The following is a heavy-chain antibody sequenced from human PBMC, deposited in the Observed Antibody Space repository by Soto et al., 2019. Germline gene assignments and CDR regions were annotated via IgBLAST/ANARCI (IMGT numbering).Heavy chain of an antibody. Sequence: QVQLVESGGGVVQPGGSLRLSCTTSGFTFNTYGMHWVRQAPGKGLEWVAIIWYDGSNKYYADSVKGRFTISRDNSKNTLYLQMNSLRAEDTALYYCVRADCTGAYCYSWPFNYGVDVWGQGTTVTLSS. CDR3: VRADCTGAYCYSWPFNYGVDV. CDR2: IWYDGSNK. J-gene: IGHJ6*02. CDR1: GFTFNTYG. D-gene: IGHD2-15*01. V-gene: IGHV3-33*08.